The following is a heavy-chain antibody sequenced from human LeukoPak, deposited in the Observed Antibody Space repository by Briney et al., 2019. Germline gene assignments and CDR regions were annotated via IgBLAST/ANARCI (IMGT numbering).Heavy chain of an antibody. D-gene: IGHD2-2*01. CDR3: AHRRLYCSSTSCHNWFDP. J-gene: IGHJ5*02. V-gene: IGHV2-5*02. Sequence: ESGPTLVNPTQTLTLTCTFSGFSLSTSGVGVGWIRQPPGKALEWPALIYWDDDKRYSPSLKSRLTITKDTSKNQVVLTMTNMDPVDTATYYCAHRRLYCSSTSCHNWFDPWGQGTLVTVSS. CDR2: IYWDDDK. CDR1: GFSLSTSGVG.